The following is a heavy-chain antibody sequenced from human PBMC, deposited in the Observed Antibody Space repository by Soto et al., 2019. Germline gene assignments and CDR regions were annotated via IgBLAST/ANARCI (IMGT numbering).Heavy chain of an antibody. V-gene: IGHV3-74*01. CDR2: INSDGSST. CDR1: GFTFSSYS. J-gene: IGHJ6*02. CDR3: ARADRYYYGMDV. Sequence: SGGSLRLSCAASGFTFSSYSMGWVRQAPGKGLVWVSRINSDGSSTSYADSVKGRFTISRDNAKNTLYLQMNSLRAEDTAVYYCARADRYYYGMDVWGHGTTVTVSS.